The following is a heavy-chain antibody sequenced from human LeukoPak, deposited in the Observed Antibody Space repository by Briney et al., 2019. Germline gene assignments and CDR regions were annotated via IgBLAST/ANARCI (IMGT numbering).Heavy chain of an antibody. D-gene: IGHD3-22*01. CDR1: GGSIGSYY. CDR2: IYYSGST. V-gene: IGHV4-59*01. J-gene: IGHJ4*02. CDR3: ARADDYYDSSAYYFDY. Sequence: SETLSLTCTVSGGSIGSYYWSWIRQPPGKGLEWIGYIYYSGSTNYNPSLKSRVTISVDTSKNQFSLKLSSVTAADTAVYYCARADDYYDSSAYYFDYWGQGTLVTVSS.